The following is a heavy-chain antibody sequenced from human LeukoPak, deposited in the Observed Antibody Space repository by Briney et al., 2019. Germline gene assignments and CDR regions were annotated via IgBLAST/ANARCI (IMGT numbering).Heavy chain of an antibody. J-gene: IGHJ4*02. V-gene: IGHV4-59*01. CDR1: GGSISSYY. CDR3: AGVKVGEFDY. Sequence: NPSETLSLTCTVSGGSISSYYWSWIRQPPGKGLEWIGYIYYSGSTNYNPSLKSRVIISVDTSTNQFSLKLSSVTAADTAVYYCAGVKVGEFDYWDRGTLVTVSS. CDR2: IYYSGST. D-gene: IGHD4-17*01.